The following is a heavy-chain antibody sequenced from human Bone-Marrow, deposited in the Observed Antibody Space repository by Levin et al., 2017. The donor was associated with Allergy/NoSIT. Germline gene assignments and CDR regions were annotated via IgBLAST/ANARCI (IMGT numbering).Heavy chain of an antibody. J-gene: IGHJ5*02. V-gene: IGHV4-61*09. D-gene: IGHD2-21*02. CDR2: IYSSGDT. CDR3: VRGAARYCGDDCSGSSYFDL. Sequence: SQTLSLPCAVSSGSVTGGSYFYTWIRQPPGKGLEWIGHIYSSGDTNSNPSLKGRVTISIDRSRNQFSLNLRSVTAADTAVYYCVRGAARYCGDDCSGSSYFDLWGPGTLVTVSS. CDR1: SGSVTGGSYF.